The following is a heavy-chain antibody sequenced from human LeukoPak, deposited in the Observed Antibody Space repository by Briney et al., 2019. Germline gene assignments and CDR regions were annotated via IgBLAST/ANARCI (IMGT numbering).Heavy chain of an antibody. CDR2: ISGSGGST. D-gene: IGHD2-2*01. Sequence: PGRSLRLSCAASGFTFSSYAMSWVRQAPGKGLEWVSAISGSGGSTYYADSVKGRFTISRDNSKNTLYLQMNSLGAEDTAVYYCAKRARPCSSTSCPFDYWGQGTLVTVSS. V-gene: IGHV3-23*01. J-gene: IGHJ4*02. CDR3: AKRARPCSSTSCPFDY. CDR1: GFTFSSYA.